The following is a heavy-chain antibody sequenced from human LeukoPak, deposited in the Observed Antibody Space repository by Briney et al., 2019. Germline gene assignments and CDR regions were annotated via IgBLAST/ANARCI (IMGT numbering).Heavy chain of an antibody. V-gene: IGHV3-20*04. CDR3: ARVVLSRGERDY. Sequence: RPGGSLRLSCAASGFTFDDYGMSWVRLAPGKGLEWVSGINWNGGSTGYVDSVKGRFTISRDNAKKFLYLQMNSLRAEDTALYYCARVVLSRGERDYWGQGTLVTVSS. J-gene: IGHJ4*02. CDR2: INWNGGST. CDR1: GFTFDDYG. D-gene: IGHD5-24*01.